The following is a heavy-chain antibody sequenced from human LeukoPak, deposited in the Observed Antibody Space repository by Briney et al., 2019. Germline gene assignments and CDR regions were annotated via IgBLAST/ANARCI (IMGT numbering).Heavy chain of an antibody. CDR2: INPNSGGT. CDR3: AREAPYSSGWYPFDY. D-gene: IGHD6-19*01. Sequence: ASVKVSCKASGYTFTSYGISWVRQAPGQGLEWMGWINPNSGGTNYAQKFQGRVTMTRDTSISTAYMELSRLRSDDTAVYYCAREAPYSSGWYPFDYWGQGTLVTVSS. V-gene: IGHV1-2*02. CDR1: GYTFTSYG. J-gene: IGHJ4*02.